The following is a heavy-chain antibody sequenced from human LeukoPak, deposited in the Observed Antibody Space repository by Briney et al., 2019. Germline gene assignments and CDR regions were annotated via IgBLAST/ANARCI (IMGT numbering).Heavy chain of an antibody. CDR3: AKDPTRPLTDEPLLLWFGGVDY. Sequence: PGGSLRLSCAASGFTFNSYSMNWVRQTPGKGLEWVSSISSSSGYINYADSVKGRFTVSRDNAKNSLYLQMNSLRAEDTAVYYCAKDPTRPLTDEPLLLWFGGVDYWGQGTLVTVSS. CDR1: GFTFNSYS. D-gene: IGHD3-10*01. J-gene: IGHJ4*02. CDR2: ISSSSGYI. V-gene: IGHV3-21*04.